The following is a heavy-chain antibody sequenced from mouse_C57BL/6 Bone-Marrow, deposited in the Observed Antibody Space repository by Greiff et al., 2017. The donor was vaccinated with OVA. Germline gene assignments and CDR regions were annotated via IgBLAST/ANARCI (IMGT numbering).Heavy chain of an antibody. J-gene: IGHJ1*03. CDR1: GFTFSDFY. V-gene: IGHV7-1*01. CDR3: ARALTGTFDV. D-gene: IGHD4-1*01. CDR2: SRNKANDYTT. Sequence: EVNLVESGGGLVQSGRSLRLSCATSGFTFSDFYMEWVRQAPGKGLEWIAASRNKANDYTTEYSASVKGRFIVSRDTSQSILYLQMNALRAEDTAIYYCARALTGTFDVWGTGTTVTVSS.